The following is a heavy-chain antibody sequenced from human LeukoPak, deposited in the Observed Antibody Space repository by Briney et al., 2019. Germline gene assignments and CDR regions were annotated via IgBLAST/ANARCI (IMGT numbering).Heavy chain of an antibody. CDR1: GGSISTGDYH. CDR2: INHRGST. J-gene: IGHJ3*02. CDR3: ARDCGGGSCYGAFEI. Sequence: SETLSLACTVSGGSISTGDYHWSWIRQPPGKGLEWMGYINHRGSTYYNSSLKSRVTMSLDTSRDQFSLRLSSMIAADTAVYYCARDCGGGSCYGAFEIWGQGTMVTVSS. D-gene: IGHD2-15*01. V-gene: IGHV4-30-4*01.